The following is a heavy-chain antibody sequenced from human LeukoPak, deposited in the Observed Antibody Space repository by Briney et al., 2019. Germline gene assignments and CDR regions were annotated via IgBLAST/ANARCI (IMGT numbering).Heavy chain of an antibody. CDR2: INPNTGGT. CDR3: ASYPRYSSSPPFDY. V-gene: IGHV1-2*02. D-gene: IGHD6-19*01. J-gene: IGHJ4*02. CDR1: GYTFTGYY. Sequence: ASVKVSCKASGYTFTGYYMHWVRQVPGQGLEWMGWINPNTGGTNYAQKFQGRVTMTRDTTISTAYMELSRLTSDDTAVYYCASYPRYSSSPPFDYWGQGTLVTVSS.